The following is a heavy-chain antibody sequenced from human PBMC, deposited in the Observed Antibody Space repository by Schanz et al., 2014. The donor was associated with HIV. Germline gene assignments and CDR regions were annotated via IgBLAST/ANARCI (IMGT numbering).Heavy chain of an antibody. CDR3: ARVANWDYYGMDV. CDR2: ISYDGSNK. D-gene: IGHD3-16*01. J-gene: IGHJ6*02. V-gene: IGHV3-30*03. CDR1: GFTFSTYG. Sequence: QVQLVESGGGVAQPGRSLRLSCAASGFTFSTYGMHWVRQGPGKGLEWVAFISYDGSNKYYADSVKGRFTISRDNSKNTLLLQMNSLRGEDTAVYYCARVANWDYYGMDVWGRGTTVTVSS.